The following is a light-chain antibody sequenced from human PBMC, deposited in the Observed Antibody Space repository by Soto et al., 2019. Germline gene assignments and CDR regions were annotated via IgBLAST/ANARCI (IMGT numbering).Light chain of an antibody. CDR2: DGS. Sequence: DIQMTQSPPSQSATVGDRVTITCQASQDIGKYVNWYQQKPGKAPKLLVYDGSDLQTGVPSRFSGSGSGTDFTFTISSLQPEDIATYYCQQYDKLPPTFGGGTKVEIK. CDR3: QQYDKLPPT. J-gene: IGKJ4*01. CDR1: QDIGKY. V-gene: IGKV1-33*01.